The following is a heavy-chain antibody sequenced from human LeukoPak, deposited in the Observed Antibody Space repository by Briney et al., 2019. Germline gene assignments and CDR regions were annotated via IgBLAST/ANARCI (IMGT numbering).Heavy chain of an antibody. CDR2: IYPDDSET. J-gene: IGHJ6*02. V-gene: IGHV5-51*01. Sequence: GESLKISCKGSGYSFTTYWIGWVRQMPGKGLERMGFIYPDDSETRYSPSFQGQVTISADKSSSTAYVQWTSLKASDSAMYYCARRGSRSSGVYYGLDVWGQGTTVTVSS. CDR1: GYSFTTYW. CDR3: ARRGSRSSGVYYGLDV. D-gene: IGHD6-6*01.